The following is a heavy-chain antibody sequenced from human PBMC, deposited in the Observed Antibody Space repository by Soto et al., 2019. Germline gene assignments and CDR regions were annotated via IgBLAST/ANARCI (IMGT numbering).Heavy chain of an antibody. V-gene: IGHV1-46*01. Sequence: GASVKASSKASGYTFTSYYMYWVRQAPGQGLEWMGIINPSGGSTSYAQKFQGRVTMTRDTSTSTVYMELSSLRSEDTAVYYCARDKRPAAFNYYYHGMDVWGQGTTVTVSS. CDR2: INPSGGST. J-gene: IGHJ6*02. CDR1: GYTFTSYY. CDR3: ARDKRPAAFNYYYHGMDV. D-gene: IGHD2-2*01.